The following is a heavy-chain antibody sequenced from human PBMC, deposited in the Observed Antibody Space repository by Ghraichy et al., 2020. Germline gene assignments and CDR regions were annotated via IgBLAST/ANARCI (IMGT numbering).Heavy chain of an antibody. D-gene: IGHD3-3*01. CDR3: ARAPYDDDGFYDDGFDI. CDR1: GGSISSADYS. Sequence: SETLSLTCAVSGGSISSADYSWSWIRQPPGKGLEWIGYIYHSGSTYYNPSLMSRVTISADRSKNHISLELSSVTAADTAVYFCARAPYDDDGFYDDGFDIWGQGTRVTVSS. J-gene: IGHJ3*02. CDR2: IYHSGST. V-gene: IGHV4-30-2*01.